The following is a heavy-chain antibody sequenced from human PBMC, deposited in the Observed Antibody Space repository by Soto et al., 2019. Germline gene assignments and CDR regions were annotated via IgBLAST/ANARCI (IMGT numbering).Heavy chain of an antibody. CDR3: ARDHHYYGSGSPDAFDI. J-gene: IGHJ3*02. D-gene: IGHD3-10*01. V-gene: IGHV3-48*01. Sequence: GGSLRLSCAASGFTFSSYSMNWVRQDQGKKLEKVSYISSSSSSTIYYANSVKGRFTISRDNAKNSLYLQMNSLRAEDTAVYFCARDHHYYGSGSPDAFDIWGQGTMVTVSS. CDR2: ISSSSSSTI. CDR1: GFTFSSYS.